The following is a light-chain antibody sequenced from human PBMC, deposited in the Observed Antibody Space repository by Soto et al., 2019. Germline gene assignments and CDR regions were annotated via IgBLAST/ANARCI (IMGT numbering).Light chain of an antibody. Sequence: DIPVSQSPSTLSASVGGRVPITCRASQGISSFLAWYQQKPGKAPKLLIYAASTLQSGVPSRFSGSGSGTEFTLTISSLQPEDFATYYCQQLNSYPPTFGQGTRL. CDR3: QQLNSYPPT. CDR1: QGISSF. V-gene: IGKV1-9*01. J-gene: IGKJ5*01. CDR2: AAS.